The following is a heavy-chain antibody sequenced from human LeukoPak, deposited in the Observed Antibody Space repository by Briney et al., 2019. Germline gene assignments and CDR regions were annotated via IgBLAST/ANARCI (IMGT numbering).Heavy chain of an antibody. V-gene: IGHV3-23*01. CDR3: AKDLRSLYESGNYGWFDP. D-gene: IGHD3-10*01. CDR1: GITFSNNA. Sequence: QPGESLRLSCAASGITFSNNAMSWVRQAPGKGPEWVSAISVSGGTTYYADSVKGRFTISRGNSKNTLYLQMNSLRAEDTAVYYCAKDLRSLYESGNYGWFDPWGQGTLVTVSS. J-gene: IGHJ5*02. CDR2: ISVSGGTT.